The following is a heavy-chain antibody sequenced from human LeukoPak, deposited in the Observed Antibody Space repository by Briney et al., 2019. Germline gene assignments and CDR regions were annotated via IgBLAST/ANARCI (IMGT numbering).Heavy chain of an antibody. Sequence: PGGSLRLSCAASGFSFSSYNMNWVRQAPGKGLEWVLFISSSSSYIYYVDSVKGRFTISRDNAKNSLYLQMNSLRAEDTAVYYCARAPGYRGFLDYWGQGNLVTVSS. CDR2: ISSSSSYI. J-gene: IGHJ4*02. V-gene: IGHV3-21*01. CDR3: ARAPGYRGFLDY. D-gene: IGHD5-18*01. CDR1: GFSFSSYN.